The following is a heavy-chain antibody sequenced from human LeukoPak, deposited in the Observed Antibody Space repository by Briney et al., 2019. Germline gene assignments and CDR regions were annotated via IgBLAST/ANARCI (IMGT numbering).Heavy chain of an antibody. V-gene: IGHV4-59*13. Sequence: PSETLSLTCTVSGGSISGYYYNWIRQPSGEGLEWIGYIYYSGSTNYNPSLKSRVTISLDTSKNQFSLKLSSVTTADTAVYYCARSVVTLYWYFDLWGRGTLVTVSS. CDR3: ARSVVTLYWYFDL. J-gene: IGHJ2*01. D-gene: IGHD4-23*01. CDR2: IYYSGST. CDR1: GGSISGYY.